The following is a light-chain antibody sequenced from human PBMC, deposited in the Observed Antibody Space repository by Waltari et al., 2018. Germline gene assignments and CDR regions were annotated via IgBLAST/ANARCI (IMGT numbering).Light chain of an antibody. CDR2: DTS. CDR1: QSVSSY. CDR3: HQRSSWPPALT. V-gene: IGKV3-11*01. J-gene: IGKJ4*01. Sequence: EIVLTQSPATLSLSPGERATLSCRASQSVSSYSAWYQQKPGQAPRLLIYDTSNRATGIPARFSGSGSGTDFTLTISSLEPEDFAVYYCHQRSSWPPALTFGGGTKVESK.